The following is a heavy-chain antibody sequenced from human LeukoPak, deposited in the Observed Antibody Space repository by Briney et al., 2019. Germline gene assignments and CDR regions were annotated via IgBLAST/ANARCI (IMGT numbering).Heavy chain of an antibody. D-gene: IGHD1-26*01. CDR3: AKEGGSYYTGSYYFDY. Sequence: GSLRLSCAASGFTFSSYGMHWVRQAPGKGLEWVTFIRYDGSNKYYADSVKGRFTISRDNSKNTLYLQMNSLRAEDTAVYYCAKEGGSYYTGSYYFDYRGQGTLVTVSS. CDR2: IRYDGSNK. CDR1: GFTFSSYG. J-gene: IGHJ4*02. V-gene: IGHV3-30*02.